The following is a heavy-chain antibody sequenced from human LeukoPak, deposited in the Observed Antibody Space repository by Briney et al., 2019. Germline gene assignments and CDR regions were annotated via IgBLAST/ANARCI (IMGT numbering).Heavy chain of an antibody. CDR2: ISGSGGST. CDR1: GSTFSSYA. Sequence: GGSLRLSCAASGSTFSSYAMSWVRQAPGKGLEWVSAISGSGGSTYYADSVKGRFTISRDNSKNTLYLQMNSLRAEDTAVYYCAKSLAVAEDYFDYWGQGTLVTVSS. J-gene: IGHJ4*02. D-gene: IGHD6-19*01. CDR3: AKSLAVAEDYFDY. V-gene: IGHV3-23*01.